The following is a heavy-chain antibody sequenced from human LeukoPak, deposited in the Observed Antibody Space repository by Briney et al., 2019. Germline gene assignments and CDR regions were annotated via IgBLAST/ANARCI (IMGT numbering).Heavy chain of an antibody. Sequence: ASVQVSCKASGYTFTGYYMHWVRPAPGQGLEWMGWINPNSGGTNYAQKFQGRVTMTSDTSTSTAYMELSRLRSDDTAVYYCARARYDSSGYYGYWGQGTLVTVSS. J-gene: IGHJ4*02. CDR1: GYTFTGYY. D-gene: IGHD3-22*01. V-gene: IGHV1-2*02. CDR3: ARARYDSSGYYGY. CDR2: INPNSGGT.